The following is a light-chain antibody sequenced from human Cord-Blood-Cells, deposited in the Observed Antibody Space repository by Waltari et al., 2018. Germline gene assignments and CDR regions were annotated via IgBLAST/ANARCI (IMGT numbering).Light chain of an antibody. CDR2: RNQ. CDR3: AAWDDSLGGPV. CDR1: SSNIGRNY. V-gene: IGLV1-47*01. J-gene: IGLJ2*01. Sequence: SVLTQPPSASGTPGPRVTIPCSGSSSNIGRNYVYWYQQLPGSAPKLLNYRNQQPRSGAPVRISASTTGTTASLASSSLRSEDEADYYCAAWDDSLGGPVFGGGTKQTIL.